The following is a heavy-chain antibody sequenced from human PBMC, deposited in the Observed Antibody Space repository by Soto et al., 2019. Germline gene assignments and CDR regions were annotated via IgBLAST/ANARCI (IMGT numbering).Heavy chain of an antibody. CDR1: GFTFSSYW. V-gene: IGHV3-74*01. CDR3: ARDNWNSY. Sequence: LRLSCAASGFTFSSYWMHWVRQAPGKGLVWVSRVKSDGSSTSYADSVKGRFTISRDNAKNTLYLQMNSLRAEDTAVYYCARDNWNSYWGQGTLVTVSS. J-gene: IGHJ4*02. CDR2: VKSDGSST. D-gene: IGHD1-1*01.